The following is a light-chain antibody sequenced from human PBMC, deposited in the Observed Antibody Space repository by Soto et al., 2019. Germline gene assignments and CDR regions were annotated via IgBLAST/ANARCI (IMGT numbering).Light chain of an antibody. V-gene: IGKV1-9*01. CDR3: QQLNSYPLT. CDR2: AAS. Sequence: DIQLTQSPSFLSASVGDRVTLTCRASQGISSYLAWYQQKPGKAPKLLIYAASTLQSGVPSRFSGSGSGTEFTLTISSLQPEDSATYYCQQLNSYPLTFGGGTKVDIK. CDR1: QGISSY. J-gene: IGKJ4*01.